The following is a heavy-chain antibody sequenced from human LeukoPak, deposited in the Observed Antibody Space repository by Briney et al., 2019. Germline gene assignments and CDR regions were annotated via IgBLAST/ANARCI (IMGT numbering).Heavy chain of an antibody. V-gene: IGHV3-30*18. CDR2: ISYDGSNK. CDR1: GFTFSSYG. CDR3: AKERYSSSSLFAITPFDY. D-gene: IGHD6-13*01. Sequence: GGSLRLSCAASGFTFSSYGMHWVRQAPGKGLEWVAVISYDGSNKYYADSVKGRFTISRDNSKNTLYLQMNSLRAEDTAVYYCAKERYSSSSLFAITPFDYWGQGTLVTVSS. J-gene: IGHJ4*02.